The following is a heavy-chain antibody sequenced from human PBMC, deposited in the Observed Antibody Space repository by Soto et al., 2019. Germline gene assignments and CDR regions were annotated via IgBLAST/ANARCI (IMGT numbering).Heavy chain of an antibody. CDR2: IYPGDSDT. Sequence: GESLKISCKGSGYSFTSYWIGWVRQMPGKGLEWMGIIYPGDSDTRYSPSFKGQVTISADKSISTAYLQWSSLKASDTAMYYCARFYGDSSWYYCYMDVWGKGTTVTVSS. CDR1: GYSFTSYW. J-gene: IGHJ6*03. D-gene: IGHD4-17*01. V-gene: IGHV5-51*01. CDR3: ARFYGDSSWYYCYMDV.